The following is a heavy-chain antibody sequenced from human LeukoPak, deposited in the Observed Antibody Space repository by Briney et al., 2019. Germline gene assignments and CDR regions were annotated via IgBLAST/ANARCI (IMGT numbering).Heavy chain of an antibody. J-gene: IGHJ4*02. CDR1: GFTLSSYA. CDR3: AKGGSKGTYYFDN. V-gene: IGHV3-30*02. CDR2: IRSDGSNK. D-gene: IGHD5-12*01. Sequence: GGSLRLSCAASGFTLSSYAMHWVRQAPGKGLEWVAYIRSDGSNKYYADSVKGRFTISRDSSKNTLYLQMNSLRAEDTAVYHCAKGGSKGTYYFDNWGQGTLVTVSS.